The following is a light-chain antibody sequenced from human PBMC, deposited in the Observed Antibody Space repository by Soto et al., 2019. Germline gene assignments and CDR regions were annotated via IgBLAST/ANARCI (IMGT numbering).Light chain of an antibody. Sequence: SALTQPRSVSGSPGQSVTISCTGTSSDVGGYNYVSWYQQHPGKAPKLMIYDVSKRPSGVPDRFSGSESGNTASLTISGLQAEDEADYYCCSYIGATPYVFGTGTKVTVL. CDR3: CSYIGATPYV. V-gene: IGLV2-11*01. J-gene: IGLJ1*01. CDR2: DVS. CDR1: SSDVGGYNY.